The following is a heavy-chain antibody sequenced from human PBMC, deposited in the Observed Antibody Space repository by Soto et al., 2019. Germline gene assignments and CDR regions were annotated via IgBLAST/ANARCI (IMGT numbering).Heavy chain of an antibody. V-gene: IGHV1-69*06. D-gene: IGHD5-18*01. Sequence: ASVKVSCKASGGTFSSCAISWVRQAPGQGLEWMGGIIPIFGTANYAQKFQGRVTITADKSTSTAYMELSSLRSEDTAVYYCASERGYSYGSRFDYWGQGTLVTVSS. J-gene: IGHJ4*02. CDR1: GGTFSSCA. CDR3: ASERGYSYGSRFDY. CDR2: IIPIFGTA.